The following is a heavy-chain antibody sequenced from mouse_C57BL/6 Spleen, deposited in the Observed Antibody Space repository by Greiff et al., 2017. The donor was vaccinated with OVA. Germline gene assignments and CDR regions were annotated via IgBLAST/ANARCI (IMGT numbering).Heavy chain of an antibody. Sequence: QVQLQQSGAELMKPGASVKLSCKATGYTFTGYCIAWVQQTPGHGLEWIGEILPGSGSTNYHENFKGKATFTADTASNTPYMQLSSLKTEDSAMYYCARWDRNGWDGDCWGKGTAVTVSS. V-gene: IGHV1-9*01. CDR3: ARWDRNGWDGDC. J-gene: IGHJ1*03. CDR1: GYTFTGYC. D-gene: IGHD2-2*01. CDR2: ILPGSGST.